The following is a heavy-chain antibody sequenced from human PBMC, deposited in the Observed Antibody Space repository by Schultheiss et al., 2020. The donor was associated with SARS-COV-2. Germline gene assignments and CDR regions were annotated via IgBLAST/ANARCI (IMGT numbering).Heavy chain of an antibody. J-gene: IGHJ6*02. Sequence: TLSLTCTVSGGSISRTSHSWSWIRQPPGKGLEWLARIDWDDDKFYSTSLKTRLTISKDTSKNQVVLTMTNMDPVDTATYYCARTPTRGSGMDVWGQGTTVTVSS. CDR3: ARTPTRGSGMDV. CDR2: IDWDDDK. CDR1: GGSISRTSHS. D-gene: IGHD3-16*01. V-gene: IGHV2-70*16.